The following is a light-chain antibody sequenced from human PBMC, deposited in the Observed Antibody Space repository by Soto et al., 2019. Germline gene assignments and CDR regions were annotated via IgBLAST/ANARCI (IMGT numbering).Light chain of an antibody. CDR2: GAS. J-gene: IGKJ1*01. V-gene: IGKV1-39*01. CDR3: QQKYRLPRT. Sequence: IQMTQSTTSLSASVVDGVTITCRASQSISTYLNWYQHKPVKAPKVLINGASRLHTGVPSRFSGSGSGTDFTLTISSLQPEDVATYFCQQKYRLPRTLCQGTKVDIK. CDR1: QSISTY.